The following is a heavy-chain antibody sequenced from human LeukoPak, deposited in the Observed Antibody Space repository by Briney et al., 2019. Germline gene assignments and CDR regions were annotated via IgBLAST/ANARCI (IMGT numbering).Heavy chain of an antibody. Sequence: PGESLRLSCAASGFTFSSYAMAWVRQAPGKGLEWVSAIGGSGDSTYYADSVKGRFTISRDNSKDTLFLQMNSLRADDTAVYYCARKGQGSNWAAEYFQNWGQGTLVTVSS. CDR2: IGGSGDST. V-gene: IGHV3-23*01. D-gene: IGHD6-13*01. CDR3: ARKGQGSNWAAEYFQN. J-gene: IGHJ1*01. CDR1: GFTFSSYA.